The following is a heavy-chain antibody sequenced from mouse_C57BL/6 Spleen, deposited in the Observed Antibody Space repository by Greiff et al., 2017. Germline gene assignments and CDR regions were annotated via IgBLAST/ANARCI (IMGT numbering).Heavy chain of an antibody. CDR3: APIDEWNYFDY. D-gene: IGHD6-5*01. J-gene: IGHJ2*01. CDR1: GYTFTDYN. Sequence: VQLQQSGPELVKPGASVKMSCKASGYTFTDYNMHWVKQSHGKSLEWIGYINPNNGGTNYNQKFKGKDTLTVNKSSSTAYMEVRSLTSEDSAVYYGAPIDEWNYFDYWGQGTTLTVSS. CDR2: INPNNGGT. V-gene: IGHV1-22*01.